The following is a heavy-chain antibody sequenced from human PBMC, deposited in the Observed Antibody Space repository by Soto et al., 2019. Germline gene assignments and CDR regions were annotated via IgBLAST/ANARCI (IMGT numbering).Heavy chain of an antibody. D-gene: IGHD5-18*01. CDR1: GFTFSSYR. J-gene: IGHJ6*02. CDR2: ISSSSSYI. Sequence: XGSLRLSCAASGFTFSSYRMNWVRQAPGKGLEWVSSISSSSSYIYYADSVKGRFTISRDNAKNSLYLQMNSLRAEDTAVYYCARNEEMDTIKGYYYYGMDVWGQGTTVTVSS. CDR3: ARNEEMDTIKGYYYYGMDV. V-gene: IGHV3-21*01.